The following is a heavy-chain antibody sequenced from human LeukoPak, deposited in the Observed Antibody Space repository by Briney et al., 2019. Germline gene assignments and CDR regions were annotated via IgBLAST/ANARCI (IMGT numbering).Heavy chain of an antibody. CDR1: GYTLTELS. CDR3: AVFLQDSDYSWFDP. D-gene: IGHD4-11*01. CDR2: FDPEDGET. Sequence: ASVKVSCKVSGYTLTELSMHWVRQAPGKGLEWMGGFDPEDGETIYAQKFQGRVTMTEDTSTDTAYMELSSLRSEDTAVYHCAVFLQDSDYSWFDPWGQGTLVTVSS. V-gene: IGHV1-24*01. J-gene: IGHJ5*02.